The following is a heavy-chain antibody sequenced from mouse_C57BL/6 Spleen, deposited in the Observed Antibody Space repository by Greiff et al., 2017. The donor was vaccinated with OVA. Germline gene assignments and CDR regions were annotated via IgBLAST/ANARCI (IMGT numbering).Heavy chain of an antibody. D-gene: IGHD1-1*01. CDR3: ARRFITTVVATDYYAMDY. V-gene: IGHV1-18*01. Sequence: EVQLQQSGPELVKPGASVKIPCKASGYTFTDYNMDWVKQSHGKSLEWIGDINPNNGGTIYNQKFKGKATLTVEKSSSTAYMERRSLTSEDTAVYYCARRFITTVVATDYYAMDYWGQGTSVTVSS. CDR2: INPNNGGT. CDR1: GYTFTDYN. J-gene: IGHJ4*01.